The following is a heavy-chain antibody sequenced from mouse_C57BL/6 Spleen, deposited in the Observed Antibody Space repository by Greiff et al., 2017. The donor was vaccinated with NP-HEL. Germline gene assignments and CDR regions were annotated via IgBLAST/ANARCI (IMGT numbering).Heavy chain of an antibody. Sequence: EVNVVESGGGLVKPGGSLKLSCAASGFTFSSYAMSWVRQTPEKRLEWVATISDGGSYTYYPDNVKGRFTISRDNAKNNLYLQMSHLKSEDTAMYYCARDRGGPFAYWGQGTLVTVSA. CDR3: ARDRGGPFAY. CDR2: ISDGGSYT. V-gene: IGHV5-4*01. CDR1: GFTFSSYA. D-gene: IGHD3-1*01. J-gene: IGHJ3*01.